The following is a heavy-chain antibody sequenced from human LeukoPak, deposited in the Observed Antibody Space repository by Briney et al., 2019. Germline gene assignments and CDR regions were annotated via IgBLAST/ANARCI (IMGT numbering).Heavy chain of an antibody. J-gene: IGHJ4*02. CDR2: ISSSSSYI. CDR1: GFTFSSYS. Sequence: GGSLRLSCAASGFTFSSYSMNWVRQAPGKGLEWVSSISSSSSYIYYADSVKGRFTISRDNAKNSLYLQMNSLGAEDTAVYYCAKQPGYSSGWYGYWGQGTLVTVSS. D-gene: IGHD6-19*01. CDR3: AKQPGYSSGWYGY. V-gene: IGHV3-21*01.